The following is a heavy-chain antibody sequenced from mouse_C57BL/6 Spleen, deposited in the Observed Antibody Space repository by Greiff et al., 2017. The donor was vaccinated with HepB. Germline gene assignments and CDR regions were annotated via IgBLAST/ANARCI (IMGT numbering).Heavy chain of an antibody. Sequence: EVQLQHSGPELVKPGASVKMSCKASGYTFTDYNMHWVKQSHGKSLEWIGYINPNNGGTSYNQKFKGKATLTVNKSSSTAYMELRSLTSEDSAVYYCARNYGGRYFDVWGTGTTVTVSS. CDR1: GYTFTDYN. CDR3: ARNYGGRYFDV. D-gene: IGHD1-1*02. J-gene: IGHJ1*03. V-gene: IGHV1-22*01. CDR2: INPNNGGT.